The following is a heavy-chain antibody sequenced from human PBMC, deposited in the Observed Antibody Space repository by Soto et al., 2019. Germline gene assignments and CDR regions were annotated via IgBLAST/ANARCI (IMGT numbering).Heavy chain of an antibody. J-gene: IGHJ6*02. V-gene: IGHV1-69*02. CDR1: GGTFSSYT. CDR2: IIPILGIA. CDR3: ARVGQQLELYGMDV. D-gene: IGHD6-13*01. Sequence: QVQLVQSGAEVKKPGSSVKVSCKASGGTFSSYTISWVRQAPGQGLEWMGRIIPILGIANYAQKFQGRVTSTADKSTSTAYMELSSLRSEDTAVYYCARVGQQLELYGMDVWGQGTTVTVSS.